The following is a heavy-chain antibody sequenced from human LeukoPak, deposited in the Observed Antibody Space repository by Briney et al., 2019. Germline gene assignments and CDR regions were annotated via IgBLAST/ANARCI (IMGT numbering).Heavy chain of an antibody. CDR3: ARSIPRYDGSAYYPDY. Sequence: GGSLRLSCAASGFTFSGYGMHWVRQAPGKGLEWVAVIWYDGSNDDYADSVKGRFTISRDNSKNTLYLQMNSLRAEDTAMYYCARSIPRYDGSAYYPDYWGQGTLVTVSS. V-gene: IGHV3-33*01. CDR2: IWYDGSND. J-gene: IGHJ4*02. CDR1: GFTFSGYG. D-gene: IGHD3-22*01.